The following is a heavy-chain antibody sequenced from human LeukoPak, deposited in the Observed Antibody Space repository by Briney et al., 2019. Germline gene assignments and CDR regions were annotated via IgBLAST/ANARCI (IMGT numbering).Heavy chain of an antibody. CDR2: IYYSGST. V-gene: IGHV4-59*01. CDR3: ARDRGYSYGTGWFDP. J-gene: IGHJ5*02. D-gene: IGHD5-18*01. Sequence: SETLSLTCTVSGGSISSYYWSWIRQPPGKGLEWIGYIYYSGSTNYNPSLKSRVTISVDTSKNQFSLKLSSVTAADTAVYYCARDRGYSYGTGWFDPWGQGPLVTVSS. CDR1: GGSISSYY.